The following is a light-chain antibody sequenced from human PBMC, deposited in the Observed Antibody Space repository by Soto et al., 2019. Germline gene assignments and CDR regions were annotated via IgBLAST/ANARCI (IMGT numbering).Light chain of an antibody. Sequence: IVMTQSPDTLAGSPGETVTLSCRASQSLSDNLAWYQQRTGQPPRLLIFRASSRASGIPARFSGGGPGTEFTLTLSRLQSEDFAVYYCQQYGNWPPWTFGPGTKVDIK. J-gene: IGKJ1*01. V-gene: IGKV3-15*01. CDR1: QSLSDN. CDR2: RAS. CDR3: QQYGNWPPWT.